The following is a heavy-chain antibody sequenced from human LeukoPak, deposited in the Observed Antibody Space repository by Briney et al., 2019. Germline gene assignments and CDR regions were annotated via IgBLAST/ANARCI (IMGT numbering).Heavy chain of an antibody. V-gene: IGHV3-30-3*01. CDR3: GRDPNGDYLGAFDF. Sequence: PGGSLRLSCAASGFTFSSYAMHWVRQAPGKGLEWVAVISYDGSNKYYADSVKGRFTISRDNSKNTLYLQMNSLRAEDTAIYYCGRDPNGDYLGAFDFWGPGTMVAVSS. D-gene: IGHD2-21*02. CDR1: GFTFSSYA. J-gene: IGHJ3*01. CDR2: ISYDGSNK.